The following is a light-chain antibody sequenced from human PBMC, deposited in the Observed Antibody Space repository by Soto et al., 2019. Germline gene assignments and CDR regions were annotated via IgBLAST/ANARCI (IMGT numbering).Light chain of an antibody. Sequence: EIVMTQSPTTLSVSPGERATLSCRASQTISRNLAWYQQKPGQAPRLLIYGASTRANSVPATFSGSGSGTEFTLPISSLQSEDFAVYYCQQSSSWPLTFGGGTKVEIK. CDR1: QTISRN. CDR3: QQSSSWPLT. J-gene: IGKJ4*01. CDR2: GAS. V-gene: IGKV3-15*01.